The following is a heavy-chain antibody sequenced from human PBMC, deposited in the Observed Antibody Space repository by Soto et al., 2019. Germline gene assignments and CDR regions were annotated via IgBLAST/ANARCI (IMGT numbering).Heavy chain of an antibody. V-gene: IGHV3-7*01. CDR3: VAWGTSTSNP. Sequence: GGSLRLSCAASGFIFNTHWMNWVRQAPEKGLEWVGHTKPDGSEKYYVDSAKGRFTISRDNTRNSLYLQMNSLRADDTALYYCVAWGTSTSNPWGQGTLVTVSS. J-gene: IGHJ5*02. D-gene: IGHD3-16*01. CDR1: GFIFNTHW. CDR2: TKPDGSEK.